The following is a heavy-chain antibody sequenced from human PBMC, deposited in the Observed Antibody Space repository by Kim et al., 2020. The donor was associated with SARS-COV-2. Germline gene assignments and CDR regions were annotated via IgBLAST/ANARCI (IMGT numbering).Heavy chain of an antibody. CDR3: ARQGVTIFGVVIISEPDAFDI. CDR1: GGSISSSSYY. V-gene: IGHV4-39*01. D-gene: IGHD3-3*01. CDR2: IYYSGST. J-gene: IGHJ3*02. Sequence: SETLSLTCTVSGGSISSSSYYWGWIRQPPGKGLEWIGSIYYSGSTYYNPSLKSRVTISVDTSKNQFSLKLSSVTAADTAVYYCARQGVTIFGVVIISEPDAFDIWGQGTMVSVSS.